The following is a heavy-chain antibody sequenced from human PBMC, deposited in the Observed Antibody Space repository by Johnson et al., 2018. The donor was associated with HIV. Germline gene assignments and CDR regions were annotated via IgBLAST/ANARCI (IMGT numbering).Heavy chain of an antibody. CDR2: FSGSGGDT. J-gene: IGHJ3*02. Sequence: VQLVESGGGLVQPGGSLRLSCAASGFTFSSYAMSWVRQAPGKGLEWVSGFSGSGGDTYYADSVKGRFTISRDNSNNTLYLQLNSLRGEDTATYYCARGGHSGYDYFEAFEMWGQGTKVTVSS. V-gene: IGHV3-23*04. CDR1: GFTFSSYA. CDR3: ARGGHSGYDYFEAFEM. D-gene: IGHD5-12*01.